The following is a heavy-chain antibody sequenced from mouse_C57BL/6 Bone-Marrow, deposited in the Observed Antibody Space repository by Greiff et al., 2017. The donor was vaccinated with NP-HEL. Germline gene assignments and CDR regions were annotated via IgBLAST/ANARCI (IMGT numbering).Heavy chain of an antibody. Sequence: EVKLLESGGGLVKPGGSLKLSCAASGFTFSSYAMSWVRQTPEKRLEWVATISDGGSYTYYPDNVKGRFTISRDNAKNNLYLQMSHLKSEDTAMYYCARDRPLTGAWFAYWGQGTLVTVSA. J-gene: IGHJ3*01. CDR2: ISDGGSYT. CDR1: GFTFSSYA. CDR3: ARDRPLTGAWFAY. V-gene: IGHV5-4*01. D-gene: IGHD4-1*01.